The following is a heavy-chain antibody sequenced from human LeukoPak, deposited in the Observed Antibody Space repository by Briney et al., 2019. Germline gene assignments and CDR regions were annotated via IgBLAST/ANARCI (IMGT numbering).Heavy chain of an antibody. CDR1: GYTFTGYD. V-gene: IGHV1-2*02. CDR2: MNSNSGGT. CDR3: ARVRIRYLFQGFYYYYGMDV. D-gene: IGHD3-9*01. Sequence: ASVKFSCKASGYTFTGYDMHWVRQAPGQGREWMGWMNSNSGGTNYAQKFQGRVTMTRDTSISTAYMALSRPRSDDTAVYYCARVRIRYLFQGFYYYYGMDVWGQGTTVTVSS. J-gene: IGHJ6*02.